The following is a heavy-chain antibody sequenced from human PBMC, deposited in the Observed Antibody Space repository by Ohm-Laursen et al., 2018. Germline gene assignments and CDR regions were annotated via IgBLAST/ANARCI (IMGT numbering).Heavy chain of an antibody. Sequence: SLRLSCAASGFTFSSYSMNWVRQAPGKGLEWVSSISSSSSYIYYADSVKGRFTISRDNAKNSLYLQMNSLRAEDTAVYYCANQLMVRGVIDAFDIWGQGTMVTVSS. CDR2: ISSSSSYI. J-gene: IGHJ3*02. D-gene: IGHD3-10*01. V-gene: IGHV3-21*01. CDR3: ANQLMVRGVIDAFDI. CDR1: GFTFSSYS.